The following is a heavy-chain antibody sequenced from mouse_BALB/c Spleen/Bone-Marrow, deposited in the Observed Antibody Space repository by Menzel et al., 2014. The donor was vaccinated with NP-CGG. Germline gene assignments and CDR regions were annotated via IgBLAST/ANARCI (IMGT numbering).Heavy chain of an antibody. Sequence: EVQVVESGGGLVKSGGSLKLSCAASGFTFSNYGMSWVRQTPEKRLEWVATISGGGSYTFYSDSVKGRFTISRDNAKNNLYLQLSSLRSEDTDLYYCARHAYYDQTEVSFVYWGQGTLVTVSA. CDR1: GFTFSNYG. D-gene: IGHD2-4*01. V-gene: IGHV5-9-2*01. CDR2: ISGGGSYT. J-gene: IGHJ3*01. CDR3: ARHAYYDQTEVSFVY.